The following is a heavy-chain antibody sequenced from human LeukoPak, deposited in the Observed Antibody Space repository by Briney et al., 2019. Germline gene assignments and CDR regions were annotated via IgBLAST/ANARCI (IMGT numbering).Heavy chain of an antibody. V-gene: IGHV3-23*01. CDR2: ISGSGASGGST. J-gene: IGHJ4*02. Sequence: SGGSLRLSCAASKFTFSSYAMSWVRQAPGKGLEWVSAISGSGASGGSTYYADSVKGRFTISRDNSKNTLYLQMNSLRAEDTAVYYCAKVPHYYYGSGSYQFDYWGQGPWSPSPQ. D-gene: IGHD3-10*01. CDR1: KFTFSSYA. CDR3: AKVPHYYYGSGSYQFDY.